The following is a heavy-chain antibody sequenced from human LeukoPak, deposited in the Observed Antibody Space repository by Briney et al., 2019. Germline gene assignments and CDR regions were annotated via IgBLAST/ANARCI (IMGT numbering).Heavy chain of an antibody. CDR2: IYYSGST. J-gene: IGHJ4*02. Sequence: SETLSLTCTVSGGSISSYYWSWIRQPPGKGPEWIGYIYYSGSTNYNPSLKSRVTISVDTSKNQFSLKLSSVTAADTAVYSCATAYSSGWYRWYFDHWGQGTLATVSS. D-gene: IGHD6-19*01. CDR1: GGSISSYY. CDR3: ATAYSSGWYRWYFDH. V-gene: IGHV4-59*12.